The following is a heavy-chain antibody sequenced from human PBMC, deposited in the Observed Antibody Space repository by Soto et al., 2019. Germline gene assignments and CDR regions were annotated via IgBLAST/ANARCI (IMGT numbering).Heavy chain of an antibody. CDR3: ARGWGGFDY. Sequence: SVKVSCKASGGAFSSYAISWVRPAPGQGLEWMGGIIPIFGTANYAQKFQGRVMNTADESTSTAYMELRSLRSENTAVYYWARGWGGFDYWGQGTLVTVS. CDR1: GGAFSSYA. D-gene: IGHD3-3*01. V-gene: IGHV1-69*13. J-gene: IGHJ4*02. CDR2: IIPIFGTA.